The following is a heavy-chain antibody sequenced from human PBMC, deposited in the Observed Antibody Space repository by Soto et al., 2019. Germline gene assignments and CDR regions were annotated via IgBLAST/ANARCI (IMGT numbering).Heavy chain of an antibody. V-gene: IGHV4-39*01. CDR2: LYYSWST. Sequence: PPETLSLTCTVSGGSISSSSYYLGWIRHPPGKGLEWIGSLYYSWSTYYNPSLKSPVTISVDTSKNQFSLKLSSVTPAHTAVYYCARQEAYGDYDVSIDYWGQGTVVTVSS. D-gene: IGHD4-17*01. J-gene: IGHJ4*02. CDR1: GGSISSSSYY. CDR3: ARQEAYGDYDVSIDY.